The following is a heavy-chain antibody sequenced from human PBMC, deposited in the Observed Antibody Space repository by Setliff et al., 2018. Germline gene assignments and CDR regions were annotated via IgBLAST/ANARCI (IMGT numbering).Heavy chain of an antibody. CDR2: INTSGST. Sequence: SETLSLTCTVSGGSISYNYWSWIRQPAGKGLQWIGRINTSGSTKYNPSLKSXXXXSVXXXXXXXXXXXXAVTAADTAVYYCARDVGGEGYFDSWGQGTLVTVSS. CDR1: GGSISYNY. D-gene: IGHD3-10*01. J-gene: IGHJ4*02. V-gene: IGHV4-4*07. CDR3: ARDVGGEGYFDS.